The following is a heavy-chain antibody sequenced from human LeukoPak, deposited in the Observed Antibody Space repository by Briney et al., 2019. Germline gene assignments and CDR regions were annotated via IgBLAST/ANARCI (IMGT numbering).Heavy chain of an antibody. CDR1: GFTVSSNY. D-gene: IGHD6-19*01. CDR2: ISSSSSYI. J-gene: IGHJ1*01. V-gene: IGHV3-21*01. CDR3: ARAVLAVAGTRTPDFQH. Sequence: PGGSLRLSCAASGFTVSSNYMSWVRQAPGKGLEWVSSISSSSSYIYYADSVKGRFTISRDNAKNPPYLQMNSLRAEDTAVYYCARAVLAVAGTRTPDFQHWGQGTLVTVSS.